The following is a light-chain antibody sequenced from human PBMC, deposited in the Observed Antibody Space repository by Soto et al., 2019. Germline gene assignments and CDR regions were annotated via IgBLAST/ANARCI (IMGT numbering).Light chain of an antibody. CDR2: EVS. CDR3: SSYTTTNTLYV. J-gene: IGLJ1*01. V-gene: IGLV2-14*01. Sequence: QSALTQPASVSGSPGPSITISCTGTNSDVGAYNYVSWYQQQPGKAPKLLIFEVSHRPSGVSNRFSGSKSGNTASLTISGLQAEDEADYYCSSYTTTNTLYVFGPGNKLTVL. CDR1: NSDVGAYNY.